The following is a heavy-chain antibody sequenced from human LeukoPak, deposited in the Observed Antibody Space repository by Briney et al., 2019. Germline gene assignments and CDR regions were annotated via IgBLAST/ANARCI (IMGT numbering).Heavy chain of an antibody. V-gene: IGHV3-74*01. J-gene: IGHJ4*02. CDR2: INGDGSNT. D-gene: IGHD5-24*01. CDR3: ASDGNNPNAHFDS. CDR1: GFTFSRYW. Sequence: PGGSLRLSCAASGFTFSRYWMHWVRQAPGKGLVWVSRINGDGSNTHYADSVKGRFTISRDNAKNTLYLQMNSLRAEDTAVYYCASDGNNPNAHFDSWGQGILVTVSS.